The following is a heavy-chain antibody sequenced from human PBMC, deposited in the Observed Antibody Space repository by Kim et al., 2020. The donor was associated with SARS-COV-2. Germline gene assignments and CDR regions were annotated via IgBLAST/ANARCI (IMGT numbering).Heavy chain of an antibody. CDR3: ARENSRTGGMDV. D-gene: IGHD1-1*01. J-gene: IGHJ6*02. Sequence: SETLSLTCAVYGGSFSGYYWSWIRQPPGKGLEWIGEINHSGSTNYNPSLKSRVTISVDTSKNQFSLKLSSVTAADTAVYYCARENSRTGGMDVWGQGTTV. CDR2: INHSGST. CDR1: GGSFSGYY. V-gene: IGHV4-34*01.